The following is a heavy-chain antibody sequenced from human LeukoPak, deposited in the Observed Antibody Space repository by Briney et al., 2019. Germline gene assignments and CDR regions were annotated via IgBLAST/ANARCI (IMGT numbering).Heavy chain of an antibody. V-gene: IGHV3-23*01. CDR1: GFTFSNSG. CDR3: ARDGYSDISGFSPLDY. CDR2: ISGSGDST. D-gene: IGHD3-22*01. Sequence: GGSLRLSFAASGFTFSNSGMNWVRQAPGKGLEWVSTISGSGDSTYYADSVKGRFTSSRDNSKNTLYLEMNSLRADDTAIYYCARDGYSDISGFSPLDYWGQGNLVTVSS. J-gene: IGHJ4*02.